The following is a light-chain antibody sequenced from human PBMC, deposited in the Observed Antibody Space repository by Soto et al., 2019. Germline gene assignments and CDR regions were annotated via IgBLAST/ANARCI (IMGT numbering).Light chain of an antibody. CDR2: GAS. Sequence: EVVITQSPPTLSIAHGNRATISCGASQSISNLLAWYQQKPGQAPRLLMYGASTRATGFPDRFSGSGSGTEFTLTISSLHSEDFAVYYCQQYYDWPITFGQGTRPEIK. CDR3: QQYYDWPIT. CDR1: QSISNL. J-gene: IGKJ5*01. V-gene: IGKV3-15*01.